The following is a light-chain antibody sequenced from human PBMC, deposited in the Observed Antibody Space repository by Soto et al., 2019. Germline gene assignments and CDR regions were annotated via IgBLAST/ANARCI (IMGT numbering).Light chain of an antibody. J-gene: IGKJ2*01. CDR2: KVS. CDR1: QSLVYSDGNTY. V-gene: IGKV2-24*01. CDR3: MQLSHVPFT. Sequence: DVVLTQSPLSSPVTLGQPASISCRSSQSLVYSDGNTYLSWLHQRPGQPPRLLIYKVSNRLSGVPDILSGSGTGTDFTLKISRVEAEDVGVYYCMQLSHVPFTFGQGTKLEMK.